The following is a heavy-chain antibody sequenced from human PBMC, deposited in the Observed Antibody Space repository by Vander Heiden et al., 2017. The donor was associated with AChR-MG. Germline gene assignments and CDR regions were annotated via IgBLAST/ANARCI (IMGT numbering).Heavy chain of an antibody. CDR1: GGTFSSYA. V-gene: IGHV1-69*01. Sequence: QVQLVQSGAEVKKPGSSVKVSCKASGGTFSSYAISWVRQSPGQGLEWMGGIIPIFGTANYAQKFQGRVTITADESTSTAYMELSSLRSEDTAVYYCARNDHGGLYSYGPEGYWGQGTLVTVSS. J-gene: IGHJ4*02. D-gene: IGHD5-18*01. CDR2: IIPIFGTA. CDR3: ARNDHGGLYSYGPEGY.